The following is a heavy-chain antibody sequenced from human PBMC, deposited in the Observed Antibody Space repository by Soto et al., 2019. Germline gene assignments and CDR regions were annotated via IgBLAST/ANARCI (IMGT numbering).Heavy chain of an antibody. CDR3: AREVEVAATGAFDI. CDR2: ISAYNGNT. V-gene: IGHV1-18*01. CDR1: GYTFTSYG. D-gene: IGHD6-19*01. J-gene: IGHJ3*02. Sequence: ASVKVSCQASGYTFTSYGISWVREAHGQGLEWMGWISAYNGNTNYAQKLQGRVTMTTDTSTSTAYMELRSLRSDDTAVYYCAREVEVAATGAFDIWGQGTMVTVSS.